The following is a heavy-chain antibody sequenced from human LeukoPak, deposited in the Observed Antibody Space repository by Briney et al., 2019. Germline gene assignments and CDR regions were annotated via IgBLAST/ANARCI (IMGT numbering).Heavy chain of an antibody. CDR1: GYSFTSYG. V-gene: IGHV1-18*01. Sequence: ASVTVSCKGSGYSFTSYGISWVRQAPGPGLEWMGWISAYNGNTNYAQKLQGRVTMTTDTSTSTAYMELRSLRSDDTAVYYCARALNDYDILTGYSHYYYMDVWGKGTTVTISS. CDR3: ARALNDYDILTGYSHYYYMDV. D-gene: IGHD3-9*01. CDR2: ISAYNGNT. J-gene: IGHJ6*03.